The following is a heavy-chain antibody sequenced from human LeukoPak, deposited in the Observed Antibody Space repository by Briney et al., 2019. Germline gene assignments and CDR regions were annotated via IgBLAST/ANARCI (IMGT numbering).Heavy chain of an antibody. Sequence: SETLSLTCTVSGGSISGYYWSWIRQPPGKGLEWIGYIYCSGGTNYNPSLKSRVTISVDTSKNQFSLKLSSVTAADTAVYYCARLGFSNSGSYLAPSDYWGQGTLVTVSS. V-gene: IGHV4-59*08. CDR2: IYCSGGT. CDR3: ARLGFSNSGSYLAPSDY. CDR1: GGSISGYY. J-gene: IGHJ4*02. D-gene: IGHD1-26*01.